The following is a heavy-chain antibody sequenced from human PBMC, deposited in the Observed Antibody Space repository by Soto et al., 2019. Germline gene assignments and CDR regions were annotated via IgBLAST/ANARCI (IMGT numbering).Heavy chain of an antibody. CDR2: INPNSGGT. CDR1: GYTFTGYY. D-gene: IGHD2-2*02. Sequence: GASVKVSCKASGYTFTGYYMHWVRQVPGQGLEWMGWINPNSGGTNYAQKFQGRVTMTRDTSISTAYMELSRLRSDDTAVYYCATTRWAYCSSTSCYRKNYYYYGMDVWGQGTTVTVSS. J-gene: IGHJ6*02. V-gene: IGHV1-2*02. CDR3: ATTRWAYCSSTSCYRKNYYYYGMDV.